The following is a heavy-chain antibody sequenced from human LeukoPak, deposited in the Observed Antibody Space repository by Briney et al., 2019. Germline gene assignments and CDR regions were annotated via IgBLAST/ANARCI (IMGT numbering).Heavy chain of an antibody. D-gene: IGHD3-9*01. CDR3: ARGMVLRYFDWLPVYYFDY. CDR1: GFAFSSYW. Sequence: GGSLRLSCAASGFAFSSYWMSWVRQAPGKGLEWVANIKQDGSEKYYVDSVKGRFTISRDNAKNSLYLQMNSLRAEDTAVYYCARGMVLRYFDWLPVYYFDYWGQGTLVTVSS. V-gene: IGHV3-7*01. CDR2: IKQDGSEK. J-gene: IGHJ4*02.